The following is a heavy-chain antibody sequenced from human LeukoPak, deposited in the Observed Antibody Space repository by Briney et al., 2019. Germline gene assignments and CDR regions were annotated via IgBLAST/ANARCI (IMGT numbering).Heavy chain of an antibody. J-gene: IGHJ4*02. CDR2: ISYDGSNK. CDR1: GFTFSSYG. CDR3: ARDSGRTIWCPDH. Sequence: GGSLRLSCAASGFTFSSYGMHWVRQAPGKGLEWVALISYDGSNKYYGDSVKGRFTISRDRSKNTLYLQMNSLRAEDAAVYYCARDSGRTIWCPDHWGQGTLVTVSS. V-gene: IGHV3-30*03. D-gene: IGHD6-13*01.